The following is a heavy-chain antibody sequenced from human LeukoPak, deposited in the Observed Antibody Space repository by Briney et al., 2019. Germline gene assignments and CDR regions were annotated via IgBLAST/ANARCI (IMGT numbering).Heavy chain of an antibody. J-gene: IGHJ5*02. CDR1: GGSVSGYY. V-gene: IGHV4-59*08. Sequence: SETLSVTCTVSGGSVSGYYWSWIRQPPGKGLEWIGYIYYTGTTLYSPSLKSRVTMSVDTSENQFSLKLSSVTAADTAVYYCARHDAVPVIRRGFDLWGQGPRDTVSS. CDR2: IYYTGTT. D-gene: IGHD2-21*02. CDR3: ARHDAVPVIRRGFDL.